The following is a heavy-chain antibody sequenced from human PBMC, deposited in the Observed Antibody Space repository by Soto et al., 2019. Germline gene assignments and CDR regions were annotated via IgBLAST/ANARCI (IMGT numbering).Heavy chain of an antibody. V-gene: IGHV1-69*12. D-gene: IGHD5-12*01. Sequence: QVQLVQSGAEVKKPGSSVKVSCKASGGTFSSYAISWVRQAPGQGLEWMGGIIPIFGTANYAQKFQGRVTITADESTSPAYMELSSQRSEDTAVYYCANPHGSGYDYYYGMDVWGQGTTVTVSS. J-gene: IGHJ6*02. CDR2: IIPIFGTA. CDR3: ANPHGSGYDYYYGMDV. CDR1: GGTFSSYA.